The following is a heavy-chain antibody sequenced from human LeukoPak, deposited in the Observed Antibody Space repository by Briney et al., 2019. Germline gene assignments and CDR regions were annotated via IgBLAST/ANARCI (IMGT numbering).Heavy chain of an antibody. V-gene: IGHV3-74*01. CDR1: GFTFSSYW. J-gene: IGHJ4*02. Sequence: GGSLRLSCAASGFTFSSYWMHWVRQAPGKGLVWVSRINSDGATTNYADSVKGRFTISRDNAKNSLYLQMNSLRAEDTAVYYCAREISSSSGEPFDYWGQGTLVTVSS. D-gene: IGHD6-6*01. CDR2: INSDGATT. CDR3: AREISSSSGEPFDY.